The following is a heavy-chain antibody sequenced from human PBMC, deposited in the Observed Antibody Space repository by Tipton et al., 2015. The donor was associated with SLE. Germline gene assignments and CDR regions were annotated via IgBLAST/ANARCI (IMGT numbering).Heavy chain of an antibody. CDR1: GVSVSSGGYY. J-gene: IGHJ3*01. V-gene: IGHV4-31*03. D-gene: IGHD3-9*01. CDR2: VRYSGPT. Sequence: TLSLTCTVSGVSVSSGGYYWTWIRPHPGKGLEWIGSVRYSGPTQYNPSLKSRLTLLVDTSKNQFSLTLSSVTAADTAVYYCVSSGYPLGSIDGWDQGTRVSVSS. CDR3: VSSGYPLGSIDG.